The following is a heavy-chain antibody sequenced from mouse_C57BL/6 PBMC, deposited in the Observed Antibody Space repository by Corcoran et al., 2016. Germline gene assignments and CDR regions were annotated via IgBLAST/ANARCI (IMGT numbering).Heavy chain of an antibody. Sequence: QIQLVQSGPELKKPGETVKISCKASGYAFTTYGVSWVKQAPGKGLKWMGWINTYSGVPIYADDFKGRFAFSLETSASTACLQINNLKNEDTATYFCARDSYWFFDVWGTGTTVTVSS. J-gene: IGHJ1*03. V-gene: IGHV9-3*01. CDR1: GYAFTTYG. CDR2: INTYSGVP. D-gene: IGHD2-12*01. CDR3: ARDSYWFFDV.